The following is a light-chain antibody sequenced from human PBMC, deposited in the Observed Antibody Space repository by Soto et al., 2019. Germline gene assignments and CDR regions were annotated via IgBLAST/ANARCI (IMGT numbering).Light chain of an antibody. CDR2: GAS. V-gene: IGKV3-20*01. Sequence: EIVLTQSPGTLSLSPGERATLSCRASQSVSSSYLAWYQQKPGQAPRLLIYGASSRATGIPDRFSGSGSGTDFNLTISRLEPEDFAVYYCQQYGSSPSRTFGQGTKLEIK. CDR3: QQYGSSPSRT. CDR1: QSVSSSY. J-gene: IGKJ2*01.